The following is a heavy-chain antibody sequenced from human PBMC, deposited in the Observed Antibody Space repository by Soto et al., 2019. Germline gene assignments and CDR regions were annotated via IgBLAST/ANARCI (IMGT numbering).Heavy chain of an antibody. CDR2: IFYSGST. J-gene: IGHJ6*02. CDR3: ARSYSASYYYGMDV. D-gene: IGHD2-15*01. V-gene: IGHV4-4*02. Sequence: SETLSLTCAVSGGSLSSSSWWSWVRQPPGKTLEWLGEIFYSGSTKYNPSLNSRVTISADTSKNQFSLKLSSVTAADTAVYYCARSYSASYYYGMDVWGQGTTVTVSS. CDR1: GGSLSSSSW.